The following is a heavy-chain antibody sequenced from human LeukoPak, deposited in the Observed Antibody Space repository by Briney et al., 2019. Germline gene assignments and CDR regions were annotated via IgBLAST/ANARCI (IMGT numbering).Heavy chain of an antibody. CDR1: GFTFSSYS. CDR3: AREGSDFWSGYSKGYFDY. J-gene: IGHJ4*02. Sequence: TGGSLRLSCAVSGFTFSSYSMNWVRRAPGKGLEWVSYIGSSVSTRYYADSVKGRFTISRDNGKHSLYLQTNSLRAEDTAVYYCAREGSDFWSGYSKGYFDYWGQGTLVTVSS. D-gene: IGHD3-3*01. V-gene: IGHV3-48*01. CDR2: IGSSVSTR.